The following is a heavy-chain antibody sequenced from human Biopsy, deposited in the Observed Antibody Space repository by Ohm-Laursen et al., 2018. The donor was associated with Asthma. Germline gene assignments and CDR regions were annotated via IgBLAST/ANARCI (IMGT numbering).Heavy chain of an antibody. J-gene: IGHJ4*02. CDR3: AGFCSGGNCPDH. CDR2: IHYSGST. CDR1: GVSIRSYY. D-gene: IGHD2-15*01. V-gene: IGHV4-59*01. Sequence: SQTLSLTCTVSGVSIRSYYWTWIRQPPGKGLEWIGNIHYSGSTYSNPSLKSRVTISVDTSKKQISLGLSSVIAADTAVYYCAGFCSGGNCPDHWGQGTLVTVSS.